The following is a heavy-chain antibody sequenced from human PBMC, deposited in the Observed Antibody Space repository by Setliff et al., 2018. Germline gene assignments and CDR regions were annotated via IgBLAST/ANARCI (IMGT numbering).Heavy chain of an antibody. CDR3: ARDKGDGYGVDAYAGGGFDI. V-gene: IGHV4-39*07. CDR2: MYPGRST. D-gene: IGHD4-17*01. J-gene: IGHJ3*02. CDR1: GDPMSSRRYY. Sequence: PSETLSLTCTVSGDPMSSRRYYWAWIRQPAGKGLEWIGSMYPGRSTYYNPSLKSRVTMSVDTSKKQFSLKLSSVTAADTAVYYCARDKGDGYGVDAYAGGGFDIWGQGTMVTVSS.